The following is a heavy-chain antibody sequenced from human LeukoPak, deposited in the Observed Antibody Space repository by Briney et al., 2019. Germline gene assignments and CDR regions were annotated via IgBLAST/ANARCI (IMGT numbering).Heavy chain of an antibody. J-gene: IGHJ4*02. CDR3: ARDHRWGFDY. CDR2: IRSRDRTI. V-gene: IGHV3-48*01. Sequence: GGSLRLSCAASGFNFNNYNMNWVRQAPGKGLEWVSYIRSRDRTIYYADSVKGRFTISTDNAENSLYLQMNSLRTEDTAVYYCARDHRWGFDYWGRGTLVTVSS. CDR1: GFNFNNYN. D-gene: IGHD7-27*01.